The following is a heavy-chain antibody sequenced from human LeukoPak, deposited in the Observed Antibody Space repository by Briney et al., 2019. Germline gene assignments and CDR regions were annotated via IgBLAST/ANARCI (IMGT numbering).Heavy chain of an antibody. CDR2: IYYSGST. Sequence: PSETLSLTCTVSGESISGFYWTWIRQPPGKGLEWIGYIYYSGSTNYNPSLKSRVTISVDTSKNQFSLKLSSVTAADTAVYYCARVRGSAMVRRGEYYFDYWGQGTLVTVSS. V-gene: IGHV4-59*01. CDR3: ARVRGSAMVRRGEYYFDY. CDR1: GESISGFY. D-gene: IGHD5-18*01. J-gene: IGHJ4*02.